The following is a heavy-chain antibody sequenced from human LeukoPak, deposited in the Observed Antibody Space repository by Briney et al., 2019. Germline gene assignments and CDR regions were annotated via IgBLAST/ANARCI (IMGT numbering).Heavy chain of an antibody. CDR1: GGTFSSYA. Sequence: GASVKVSCKASGGTFSSYAINWVRQAPGQGLEWMGGIIPIFGTANYAQKFQGRVTITADKSRSTAYMELSSLRSEDTAVYYCARARTTDYEYVWGSYRYPFDYWGQGTLVTVSS. CDR3: ARARTTDYEYVWGSYRYPFDY. J-gene: IGHJ4*02. V-gene: IGHV1-69*06. CDR2: IIPIFGTA. D-gene: IGHD3-16*02.